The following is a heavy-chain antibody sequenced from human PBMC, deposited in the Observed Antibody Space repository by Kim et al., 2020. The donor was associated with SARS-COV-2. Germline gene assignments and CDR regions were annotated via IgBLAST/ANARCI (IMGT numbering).Heavy chain of an antibody. V-gene: IGHV4-61*09. CDR2: VYTSGKI. CDR3: ARAEGSLSFLWSPFDH. Sequence: SETLSLICVVSGDSISRGTYSWSWIRQPVGKGLEWIGHVYTSGKIDYNPSFRGRVTISLDTSGNRVSLRLTSVSAADTATYFCARAEGSLSFLWSPFDHWGPGTLVTVSS. J-gene: IGHJ4*02. CDR1: GDSISRGTYS. D-gene: IGHD2-2*01.